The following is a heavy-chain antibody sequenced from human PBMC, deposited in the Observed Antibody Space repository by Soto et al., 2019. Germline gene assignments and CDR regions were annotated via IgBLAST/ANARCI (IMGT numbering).Heavy chain of an antibody. CDR2: VWYDGTNK. CDR1: GFSFSSYG. CDR3: ARTPGLDAFDI. J-gene: IGHJ3*02. V-gene: IGHV3-33*01. D-gene: IGHD3-10*01. Sequence: GGSLRLSCATSGFSFSSYGMHWVRQAPGKGLEWVAVVWYDGTNKLYADSVKGRLTISRDNSMNTLYLQMNSLRVEDTAIYYCARTPGLDAFDIWGQGTEVTVSS.